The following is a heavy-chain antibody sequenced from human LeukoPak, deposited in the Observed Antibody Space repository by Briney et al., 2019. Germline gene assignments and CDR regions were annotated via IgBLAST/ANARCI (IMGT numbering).Heavy chain of an antibody. Sequence: ASVKVSCKASGYTFTSYDINWVRQATGQGLEWMGWMNPNSGNTGYAQKFQGRVTITRNTSISTAYMELSSLRSEDTAVYYCARGNTMIRGIIMTRFDPWGQGTQVTVSS. V-gene: IGHV1-8*03. D-gene: IGHD3-10*01. CDR3: ARGNTMIRGIIMTRFDP. CDR1: GYTFTSYD. J-gene: IGHJ5*02. CDR2: MNPNSGNT.